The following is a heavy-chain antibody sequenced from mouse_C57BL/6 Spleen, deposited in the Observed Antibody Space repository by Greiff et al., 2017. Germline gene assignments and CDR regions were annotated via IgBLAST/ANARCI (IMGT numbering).Heavy chain of an antibody. D-gene: IGHD1-1*01. CDR2: IDPSDSYT. CDR1: GYTFTSYW. CDR3: ARSGYGRSYFDY. V-gene: IGHV1-69*01. Sequence: QVQLQQPGAELVMPGASVKLSCKASGYTFTSYWMHWVKQRPGQGLEWIGEIDPSDSYTNYNQKFKGKSTLTVDKSSSTAYMQLSSLTSEDSAVYYCARSGYGRSYFDYWGQGTTLTVAS. J-gene: IGHJ2*01.